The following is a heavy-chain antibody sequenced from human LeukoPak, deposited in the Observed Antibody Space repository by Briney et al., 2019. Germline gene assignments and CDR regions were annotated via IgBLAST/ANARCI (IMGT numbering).Heavy chain of an antibody. CDR1: GFTFNTYA. Sequence: PGGSLRLPCAASGFTFNTYAMNWVRQTPGKGLEWVSVISGGGGSTYYADSAKGRFTISRDNSKNTLYLQINSLRAEDTAVYYCAKGQGIVARPPFDYWGQGTLVTVSS. J-gene: IGHJ4*02. CDR3: AKGQGIVARPPFDY. CDR2: ISGGGGST. V-gene: IGHV3-23*01. D-gene: IGHD6-6*01.